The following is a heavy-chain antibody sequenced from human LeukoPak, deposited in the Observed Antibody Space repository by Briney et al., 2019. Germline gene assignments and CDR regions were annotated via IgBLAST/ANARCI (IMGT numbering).Heavy chain of an antibody. CDR3: AREAVATIYLGALFDY. CDR2: INTNTGNP. CDR1: GYMFTSYG. D-gene: IGHD5-12*01. Sequence: ASVKVSCKASGYMFTSYGMNWVRQAPGQGLEWMGWINTNTGNPTYAQGFTGRFVFSLDTSVSTAYLQISSLKAEDTAVYYCAREAVATIYLGALFDYWGQGTLVTVSS. V-gene: IGHV7-4-1*02. J-gene: IGHJ4*02.